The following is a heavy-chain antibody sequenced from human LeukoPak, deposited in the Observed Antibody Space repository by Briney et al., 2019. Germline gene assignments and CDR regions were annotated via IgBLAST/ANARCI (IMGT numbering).Heavy chain of an antibody. V-gene: IGHV3-23*01. J-gene: IGHJ4*02. CDR3: AKSPTGMRYFADF. D-gene: IGHD7-27*01. CDR1: GFTFGNYA. CDR2: ISAGGGSA. Sequence: GGSLRLACEASGFTFGNYALNWVRQAPGKGLEWVSSISAGGGSAYYADSVRGRFTVSRDPSKNTLYLQMNSLRVADAAVYYCAKSPTGMRYFADFWGQGTLVTVSS.